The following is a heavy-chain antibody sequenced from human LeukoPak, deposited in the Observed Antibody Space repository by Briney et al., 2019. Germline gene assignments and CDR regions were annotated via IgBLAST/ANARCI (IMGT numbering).Heavy chain of an antibody. CDR1: GGSFSGYY. V-gene: IGHV4-34*01. CDR2: INHSGST. D-gene: IGHD2-2*01. J-gene: IGHJ5*02. CDR3: ARGSRRGIVVVPAARTGNWFDP. Sequence: SETLSLTCAVYGGSFSGYYWSWIRQPPGKGLEWIGEINHSGSTNYNPSLKSRVTISVDTSKNQFSLKLSSVTAADTAVYYCARGSRRGIVVVPAARTGNWFDPWGQGTLVTVSS.